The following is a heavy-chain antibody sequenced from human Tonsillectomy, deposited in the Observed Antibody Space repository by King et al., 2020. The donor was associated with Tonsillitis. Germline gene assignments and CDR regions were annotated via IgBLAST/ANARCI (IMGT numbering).Heavy chain of an antibody. V-gene: IGHV4-34*01. CDR2: INHSGST. D-gene: IGHD6-13*01. J-gene: IGHJ5*02. CDR3: ARGPEEEQQLVGDWFDP. CDR1: GGSFSDYY. Sequence: VQLQQWGAGLLKPSETLSLTCVVYGGSFSDYYWSWIRQPPGKGLEWIGDINHSGSTNYNPSLKSRVTISVDTSKSQFSLRLSSVTAADTAVYYCARGPEEEQQLVGDWFDPWGQGTLVTVSS.